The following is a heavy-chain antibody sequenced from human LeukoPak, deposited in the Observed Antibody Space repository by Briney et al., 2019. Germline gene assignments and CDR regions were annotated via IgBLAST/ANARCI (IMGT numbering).Heavy chain of an antibody. J-gene: IGHJ4*02. V-gene: IGHV4-59*01. CDR2: IYYSGST. CDR3: ARDNCSGGSCGADY. Sequence: SETLSLTCTVSGGSISSYYWSWIRQPPGKGLEWIGYIYYSGSTNYNPSLKSRVTISVDTSKNQFSLKLSSVTAAGTAVYYCARDNCSGGSCGADYWGQGTLVTVSS. D-gene: IGHD2-15*01. CDR1: GGSISSYY.